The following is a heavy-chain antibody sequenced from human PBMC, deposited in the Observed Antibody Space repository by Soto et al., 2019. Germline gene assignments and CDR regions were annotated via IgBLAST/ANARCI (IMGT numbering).Heavy chain of an antibody. V-gene: IGHV3-49*03. CDR2: IRSKAYGGTT. J-gene: IGHJ4*02. D-gene: IGHD6-13*01. CDR1: GFTFGDYA. CDR3: TRDSSSWYKVVTATFDY. Sequence: GGSLRLSCTASGFTFGDYAMSWFRQAPGKGLEWVGFIRSKAYGGTTEYAASVKGRFTISRDDSKSIAYLQMIGLKTEDTAVYYCTRDSSSWYKVVTATFDYWGQGTLVTVSS.